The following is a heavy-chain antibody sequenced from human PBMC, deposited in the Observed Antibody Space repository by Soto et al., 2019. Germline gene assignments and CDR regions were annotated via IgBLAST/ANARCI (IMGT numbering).Heavy chain of an antibody. D-gene: IGHD6-6*01. J-gene: IGHJ4*02. Sequence: SQTLSLTCAVSGDSVSSNSAAWNWIRQSPSRGLEWLGRTYYRSRWYSDYAGSVKSRITINADTSKNQFSLHLNSVSPQDTAVYYCARGPSPLAYWGRGTVVTVSS. CDR2: TYYRSRWYS. CDR1: GDSVSSNSAA. V-gene: IGHV6-1*01. CDR3: ARGPSPLAY.